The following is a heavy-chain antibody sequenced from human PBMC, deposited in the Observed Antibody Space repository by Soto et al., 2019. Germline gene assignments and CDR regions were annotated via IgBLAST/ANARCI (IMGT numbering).Heavy chain of an antibody. D-gene: IGHD4-17*01. J-gene: IGHJ4*02. CDR2: ISSDSSTI. V-gene: IGHV3-48*01. CDR3: ARGMTAVTTFVY. CDR1: GFTFSSYG. Sequence: EVQLVESGGGLVQPGGSLRLSCTASGFTFSSYGMNWVRQAPGEGLEWISFISSDSSTIYYADSVKGRFTISRDNAKNSLSLQMSSLRAEDTAVYYCARGMTAVTTFVYWGQGTLVTVSS.